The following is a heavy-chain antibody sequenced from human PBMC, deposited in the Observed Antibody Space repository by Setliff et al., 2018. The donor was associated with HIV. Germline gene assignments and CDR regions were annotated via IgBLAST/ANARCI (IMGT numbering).Heavy chain of an antibody. V-gene: IGHV3-21*01. J-gene: IGHJ4*02. CDR2: ISIGSGGAI. Sequence: GGSLRLSCAASGFTFRNYKFNWVRQAPGRGLEWVSSISIGSGGAIDYADSVQGRFTISGDNSKNSLYLQLNSLRVEDTAVYYCMRWGLPYAVDYWGQGMLVTVSS. D-gene: IGHD2-21*02. CDR1: GFTFRNYK. CDR3: MRWGLPYAVDY.